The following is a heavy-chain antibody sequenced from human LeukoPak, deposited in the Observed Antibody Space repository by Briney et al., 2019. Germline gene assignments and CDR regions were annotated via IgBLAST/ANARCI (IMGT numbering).Heavy chain of an antibody. CDR1: GYSISSGYY. V-gene: IGHV4-38-2*01. CDR3: ARLAAGGLF. Sequence: SETLSLTCAVSGYSISSGYYWGWIRQPPGKGLEWIGTIYYSGSTYYNPSLKSRVTTFVDTSKNQFSLKLSSVTAADTAVYYCARLAAGGLFWGQGTLVTVSS. D-gene: IGHD2-15*01. J-gene: IGHJ4*02. CDR2: IYYSGST.